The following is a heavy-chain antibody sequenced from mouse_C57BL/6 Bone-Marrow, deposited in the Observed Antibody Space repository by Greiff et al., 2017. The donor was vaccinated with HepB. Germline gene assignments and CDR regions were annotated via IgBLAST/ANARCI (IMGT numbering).Heavy chain of an antibody. Sequence: EVQGVESGGGLVQPGGSLKLSCAASGFTFSDYYMYWVRQTPEKRLEWVAYISNGGGSTYYPDTVKGRFTISRDNAKNTLYLQMSRLKSEDTAMYYCARHPLYDLGVMDYWGQGTSVTVSS. CDR2: ISNGGGST. CDR1: GFTFSDYY. J-gene: IGHJ4*01. D-gene: IGHD2-3*01. CDR3: ARHPLYDLGVMDY. V-gene: IGHV5-12*01.